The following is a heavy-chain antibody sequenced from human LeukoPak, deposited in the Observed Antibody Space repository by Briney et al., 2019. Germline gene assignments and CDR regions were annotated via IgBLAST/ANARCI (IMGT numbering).Heavy chain of an antibody. Sequence: PGGSLRLSCAASGFTFSSYAMSWVRQAPGKGLEWVSSISSSSSYIYYADSVKGRFTISRDNAKDSLYLQMNSLRAEDTAVYYCARYDYGDYLDYWGQGTLVTVSS. J-gene: IGHJ4*02. V-gene: IGHV3-21*01. CDR1: GFTFSSYA. D-gene: IGHD4-17*01. CDR2: ISSSSSYI. CDR3: ARYDYGDYLDY.